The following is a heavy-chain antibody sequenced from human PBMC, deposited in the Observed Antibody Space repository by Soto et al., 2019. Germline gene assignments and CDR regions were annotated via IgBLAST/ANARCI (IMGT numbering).Heavy chain of an antibody. V-gene: IGHV1-69*06. D-gene: IGHD2-15*01. CDR1: GGTFSSYA. CDR3: ARDHGGLYYFDY. Sequence: SVKVSCKASGGTFSSYAINWVRQAPGQGLEWMGGIIPIFGTANYAQKFQGRVTITADKSTSTAYMELSSLRSEDTAVYYCARDHGGLYYFDYWGQGTLVTVSS. CDR2: IIPIFGTA. J-gene: IGHJ4*02.